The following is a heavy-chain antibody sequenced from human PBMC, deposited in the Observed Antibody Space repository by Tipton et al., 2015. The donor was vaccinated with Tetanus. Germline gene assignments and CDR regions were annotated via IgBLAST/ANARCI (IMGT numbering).Heavy chain of an antibody. D-gene: IGHD6-25*01. CDR2: ISSTTTYI. J-gene: IGHJ4*02. Sequence: QLVQSGGGLVKPGGSLRLSCEVSGFIFSSYAMNWVRQAPGKGLEWVSSISSTTTYIYYADSLKGRFTISRDNAKNSLYLQMNSLRVDDTAVYYCTSGAALDYWGQGSLVTVSS. V-gene: IGHV3-21*01. CDR3: TSGAALDY. CDR1: GFIFSSYA.